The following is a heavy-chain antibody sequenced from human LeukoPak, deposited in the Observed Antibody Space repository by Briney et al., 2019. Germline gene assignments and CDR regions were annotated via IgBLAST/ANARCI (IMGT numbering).Heavy chain of an antibody. CDR3: ARNERLRGFDP. CDR1: GYTLTSYY. Sequence: GESLKISCKASGYTLTSYYIHWVRQAPGQGLEWMGIINPSGGSTTYAQKFQGRVIMTGDTSTSTVYMELSSLRSEDTAVYYCARNERLRGFDPWGQGTLVTVSS. J-gene: IGHJ5*02. V-gene: IGHV1-46*01. CDR2: INPSGGST. D-gene: IGHD1-1*01.